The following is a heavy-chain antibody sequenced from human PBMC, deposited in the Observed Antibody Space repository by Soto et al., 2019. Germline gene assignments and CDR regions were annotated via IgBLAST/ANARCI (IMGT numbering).Heavy chain of an antibody. CDR2: IHYSGST. J-gene: IGHJ4*02. CDR1: GGAISSYY. CDR3: AGAWGRVFDS. Sequence: QVQLRESGPGLVKPSETLSLTCTVSGGAISSYYWSWIRQPPGKGLEWIGSIHYSGSTNYNPSLKRRVTISVDTSKNQFSLKLSSVTAAETAMYYCAGAWGRVFDSWGQGTLVTVSS. D-gene: IGHD3-16*01. V-gene: IGHV4-59*01.